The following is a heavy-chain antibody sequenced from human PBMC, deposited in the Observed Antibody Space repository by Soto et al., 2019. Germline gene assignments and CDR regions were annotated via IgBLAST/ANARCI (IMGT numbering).Heavy chain of an antibody. CDR1: GGSLSTYY. Sequence: PSETLSLTCTVSGGSLSTYYWNWIRPPPGKGVEWIGSIYHSGSTSYNPSLKGRVTISVDTSKNQFSLKLTSVTTADTAVYYCARTFYDSGSYYNSWFDPWGQGTLVTVSS. D-gene: IGHD3-10*01. J-gene: IGHJ5*02. CDR3: ARTFYDSGSYYNSWFDP. CDR2: IYHSGST. V-gene: IGHV4-59*01.